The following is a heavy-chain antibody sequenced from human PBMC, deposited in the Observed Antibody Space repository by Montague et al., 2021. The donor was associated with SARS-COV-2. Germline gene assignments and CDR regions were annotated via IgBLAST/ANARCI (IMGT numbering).Heavy chain of an antibody. Sequence: SETLSLTCNVSGGSMNLYYWTWVRQPAGKGLEWIGRIYTSGSTNYNPSLKSRVTISVDTSKNQFSLKLSSVTAADTAVYYCARDLSFSSGYYYYWGQGTLVTVSS. CDR3: ARDLSFSSGYYYY. J-gene: IGHJ4*02. CDR2: IYTSGST. D-gene: IGHD3-22*01. V-gene: IGHV4-4*07. CDR1: GGSMNLYY.